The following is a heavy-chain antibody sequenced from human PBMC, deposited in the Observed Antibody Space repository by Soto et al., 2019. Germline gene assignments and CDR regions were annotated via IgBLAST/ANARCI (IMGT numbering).Heavy chain of an antibody. CDR2: TFVTGAT. Sequence: QVQLQESGPGLVKSSETLSLICFVSGEALGSGQSYWNWIRQAPGKGLEWIGHTFVTGATKYSASLKSLVTMSVDTSKSQISLTLTSVTAADSATYFCARGRSDSAGSSFGRRMDVWGQGTTVTVSS. D-gene: IGHD3-10*01. J-gene: IGHJ6*02. CDR3: ARGRSDSAGSSFGRRMDV. V-gene: IGHV4-61*01. CDR1: GEALGSGQSY.